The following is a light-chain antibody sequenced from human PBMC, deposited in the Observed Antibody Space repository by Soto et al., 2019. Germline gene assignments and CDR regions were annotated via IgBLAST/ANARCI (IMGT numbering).Light chain of an antibody. V-gene: IGLV3-1*01. Sequence: SYELTQPPSVSVSPGQTASLICSGDKLGDKFICWYQQKPGQSPLLVIYQNTKRPSGIPERFSGSNSGNTATLTISGTQAMDEANYYCQAWDSNTVIFGGGTKVTVL. CDR1: KLGDKF. J-gene: IGLJ2*01. CDR3: QAWDSNTVI. CDR2: QNT.